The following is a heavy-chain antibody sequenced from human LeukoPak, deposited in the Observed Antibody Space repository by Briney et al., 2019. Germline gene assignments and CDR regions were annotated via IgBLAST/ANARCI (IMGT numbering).Heavy chain of an antibody. CDR3: ARGGYYYRDAFDI. J-gene: IGHJ3*02. V-gene: IGHV1-2*02. D-gene: IGHD3-22*01. Sequence: ASVKVSCKASGYTFTGYYMHWVRQARGQGREWMGWINPNSGGTNYAQKFQGRVTMTRDTSISTAYMELSRLRSDDTAVYYCARGGYYYRDAFDIWGQGTMVTVSS. CDR2: INPNSGGT. CDR1: GYTFTGYY.